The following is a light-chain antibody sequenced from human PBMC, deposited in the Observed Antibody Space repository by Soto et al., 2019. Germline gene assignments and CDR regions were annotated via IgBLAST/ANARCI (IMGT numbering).Light chain of an antibody. V-gene: IGKV3-20*01. J-gene: IGKJ5*01. CDR2: DAS. Sequence: EVVLTQSPGTLALSPGERVTLSCRASQTVTNDYVAWYQQKDGQAPRLLIYDASTRDTGVPDRFSGSGSGPEYTLTITRLEPEDFAVYSCQQYGFSPISFGQGTRLELK. CDR3: QQYGFSPIS. CDR1: QTVTNDY.